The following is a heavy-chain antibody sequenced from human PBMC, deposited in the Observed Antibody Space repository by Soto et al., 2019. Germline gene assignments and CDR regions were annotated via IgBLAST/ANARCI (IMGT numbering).Heavy chain of an antibody. D-gene: IGHD4-17*01. CDR1: GFTFSAYA. J-gene: IGHJ6*02. V-gene: IGHV3-30-3*01. CDR3: TRDQVTVRGGYYYYGMDV. CDR2: ISSDGNNR. Sequence: LRLSCAASGFTFSAYAMHWVRQAPGKGLEWVALISSDGNNRYYADSVKGRFTISRDNSKNTLFLQMNSLRAEDTAMYYCTRDQVTVRGGYYYYGMDVWGQGTTVTVSS.